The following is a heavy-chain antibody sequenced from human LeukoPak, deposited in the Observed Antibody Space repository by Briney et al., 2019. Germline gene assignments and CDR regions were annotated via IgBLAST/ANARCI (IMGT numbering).Heavy chain of an antibody. Sequence: GESLKISCKGSGYSFTSYWIGWVRQMPGKGLEWMGIIYPGDSDTGYSPSFQGQVTISADKSISTAYLQWSSLKASDTAMYYCARRGFWSGYYDNWFDPWGQGTLVTVSS. CDR2: IYPGDSDT. V-gene: IGHV5-51*01. CDR3: ARRGFWSGYYDNWFDP. CDR1: GYSFTSYW. J-gene: IGHJ5*02. D-gene: IGHD3-3*01.